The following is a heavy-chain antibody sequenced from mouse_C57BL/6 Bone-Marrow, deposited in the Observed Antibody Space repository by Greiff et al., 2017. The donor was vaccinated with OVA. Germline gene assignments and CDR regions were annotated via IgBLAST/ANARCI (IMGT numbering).Heavy chain of an antibody. J-gene: IGHJ2*01. CDR2: IYPGGGYT. D-gene: IGHD1-1*01. V-gene: IGHV1-63*01. CDR1: GYTFTNYW. CDR3: ARGGYYGSSYVKYFDY. Sequence: VQLQESGAELVRPGTSVKMSCKASGYTFTNYWIGWAKQRPGHGLEWIGDIYPGGGYTNYNEKFKGKATLTADKSSSTAYMQFSSLTSEDSAIYYCARGGYYGSSYVKYFDYWGQGTTLTVSS.